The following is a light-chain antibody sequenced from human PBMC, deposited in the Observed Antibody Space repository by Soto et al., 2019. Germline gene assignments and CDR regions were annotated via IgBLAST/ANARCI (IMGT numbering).Light chain of an antibody. Sequence: QSALTQPASVSGSPGQSITISCTGTSTDVGGYNFVSWYQQHPGKTPKLIIYDVTNRPSGVSNRFSGSKSGNTAYLTISGLQAEDDADYYCSSYTTSNFWVFGGGTTLTVL. CDR3: SSYTTSNFWV. CDR2: DVT. J-gene: IGLJ3*02. V-gene: IGLV2-14*01. CDR1: STDVGGYNF.